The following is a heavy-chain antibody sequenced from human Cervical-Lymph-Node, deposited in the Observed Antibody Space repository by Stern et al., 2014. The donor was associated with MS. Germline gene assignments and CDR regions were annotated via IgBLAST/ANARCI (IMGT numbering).Heavy chain of an antibody. CDR3: ARVVESGFGSHDTFDI. CDR2: ISHSGST. D-gene: IGHD3-10*01. CDR1: GGSLSTDY. Sequence: QVQLQQWGAGLLKPSETLSLTCAVSGGSLSTDYWSWIRQSPGKGLQWLGQISHSGSTNYNPSLKSRVTISLGTSTNQFSLRLTSVTAADTAVYYCARVVESGFGSHDTFDIWGQGTMVTVS. V-gene: IGHV4-34*01. J-gene: IGHJ3*02.